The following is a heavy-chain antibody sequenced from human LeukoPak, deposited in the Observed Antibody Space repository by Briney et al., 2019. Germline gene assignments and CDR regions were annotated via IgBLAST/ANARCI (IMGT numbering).Heavy chain of an antibody. CDR3: ARGTLYGEYVFVY. CDR1: GGSISSSNYY. Sequence: SETLSLTCTVSGGSISSSNYYWGWIRQPPGKGLEWIGSIYYSGNTYYNPSLKSRVTISVDASKNQFSLKLSSVTAADTAVYYCARGTLYGEYVFVYWGQGTLVTVSS. J-gene: IGHJ4*02. V-gene: IGHV4-39*07. D-gene: IGHD4-17*01. CDR2: IYYSGNT.